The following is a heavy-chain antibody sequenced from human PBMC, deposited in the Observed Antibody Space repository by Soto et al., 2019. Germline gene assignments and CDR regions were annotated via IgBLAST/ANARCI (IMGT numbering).Heavy chain of an antibody. J-gene: IGHJ6*02. CDR3: AIVLVPASLYYYYYGMDV. D-gene: IGHD2-2*01. CDR2: ISGSGGST. V-gene: IGHV3-23*01. Sequence: VQLLESGGGLVQPGGSLRLSCAASGFTFSSYAMSWVRQAPGKGLEWVSAISGSGGSTYYADSVKGRFTISRDNXKXTXSLQMNRPRAEYTAVYYCAIVLVPASLYYYYYGMDVWCQGTTVTVSS. CDR1: GFTFSSYA.